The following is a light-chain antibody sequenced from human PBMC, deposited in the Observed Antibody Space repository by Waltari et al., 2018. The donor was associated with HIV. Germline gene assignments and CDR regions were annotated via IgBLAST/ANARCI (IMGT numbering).Light chain of an antibody. J-gene: IGLJ3*02. V-gene: IGLV10-54*01. CDR2: RNN. CDR1: TNNVCNQR. CDR3: SSWDSSLSAWV. Sequence: QAGLTQPPSVSKGLGQTATLTCTGSTNNVCNQRAAWLQQHRGHPPKLLSYRNNNRPSGISERLSASRSGNTASLSITGLQPEDESDYYCSSWDSSLSAWVFGGGTKLTVL.